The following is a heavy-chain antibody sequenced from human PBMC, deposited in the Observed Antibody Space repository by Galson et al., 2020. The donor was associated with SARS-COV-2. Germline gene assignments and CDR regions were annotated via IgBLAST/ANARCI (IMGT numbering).Heavy chain of an antibody. D-gene: IGHD3-22*01. Sequence: ASVKVSCKASGYTFTNYYMHWARQAPGRGLEWMGIINPSGGTKAYAQKFQGRVTMTRDTSTSTVYMELSSLRSEDTAVYYCAREYYYDSSEDYYGIDVWGQGTTVTVSS. V-gene: IGHV1-46*03. CDR2: INPSGGTK. J-gene: IGHJ6*02. CDR1: GYTFTNYY. CDR3: AREYYYDSSEDYYGIDV.